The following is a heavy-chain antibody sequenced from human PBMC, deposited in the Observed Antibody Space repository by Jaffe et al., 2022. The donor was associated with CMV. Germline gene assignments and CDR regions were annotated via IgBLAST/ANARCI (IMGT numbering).Heavy chain of an antibody. D-gene: IGHD3-9*01. CDR1: GFTFSSYS. CDR3: ARLPYYDILTGYFPFDY. Sequence: EVQLVESGGGLVKPGGSLRLSCAASGFTFSSYSMNWVRQAPGKGLEWVSSISSSSSYIYYADSVKGRFTISRDNAKNSLYLQMNSLRAEDTAVYYCARLPYYDILTGYFPFDYWGQGTLVTVSS. V-gene: IGHV3-21*01. CDR2: ISSSSSYI. J-gene: IGHJ4*02.